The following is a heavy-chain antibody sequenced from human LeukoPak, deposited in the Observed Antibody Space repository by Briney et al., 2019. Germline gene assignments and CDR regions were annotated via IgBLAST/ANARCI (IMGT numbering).Heavy chain of an antibody. CDR2: INHSGST. Sequence: SETLSLTCAVYGGSFSSYYWSWIRQPPGKGLEWIGEINHSGSTNYNPSLKSRLTISVDTSKNQFSLKLSSVTAADTAVYYCARSWRRFNYYYMDVWGKGTTVIVSS. J-gene: IGHJ6*03. V-gene: IGHV4-34*01. CDR3: ARSWRRFNYYYMDV. D-gene: IGHD3-3*01. CDR1: GGSFSSYY.